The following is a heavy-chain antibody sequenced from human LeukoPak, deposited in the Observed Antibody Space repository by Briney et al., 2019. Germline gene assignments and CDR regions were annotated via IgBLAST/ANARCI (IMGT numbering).Heavy chain of an antibody. CDR3: ATGTSGSYYVGIVRPIDY. J-gene: IGHJ4*02. CDR2: FDPDDSET. D-gene: IGHD1-26*01. Sequence: ASVKVSFKVSGYTLTELPIHWLRQAPGKGLEWMGGFDPDDSETVYAQMFQGRVTMTDDTSSDTASMGLSSLGSEDTAVYYGATGTSGSYYVGIVRPIDYWGQGTLVTVSS. CDR1: GYTLTELP. V-gene: IGHV1-24*01.